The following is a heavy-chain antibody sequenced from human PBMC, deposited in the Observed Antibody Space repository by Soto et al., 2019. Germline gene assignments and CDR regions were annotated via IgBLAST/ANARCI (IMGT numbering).Heavy chain of an antibody. CDR1: GYTFTSYG. CDR3: ARDIAVDWYGHPVDY. CDR2: ISAYNGNT. J-gene: IGHJ4*02. Sequence: QVQLVQSGAEVKKPGASVKVSCKASGYTFTSYGISWVRQAPGQGLEWMGWISAYNGNTNYAQKLQGRVTMTTDTSTSTAYMELSSLRADDTAVYYCARDIAVDWYGHPVDYWGQGTLVTVSS. V-gene: IGHV1-18*01. D-gene: IGHD3-9*01.